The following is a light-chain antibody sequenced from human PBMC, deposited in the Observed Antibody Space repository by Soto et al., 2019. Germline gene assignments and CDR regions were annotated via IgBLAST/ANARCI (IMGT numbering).Light chain of an antibody. J-gene: IGKJ2*01. V-gene: IGKV3-20*01. CDR3: QQYGSSHPMYT. CDR2: GAS. Sequence: EIVLTQSPGTLSLSPGERATLSCRASQSFSSSYLAWYQQKPGQAPRLLIYGASSRATGIPDRFSGSGSGTDFTLTISRLEPEDCAVYSCQQYGSSHPMYTFGQGTKVDIX. CDR1: QSFSSSY.